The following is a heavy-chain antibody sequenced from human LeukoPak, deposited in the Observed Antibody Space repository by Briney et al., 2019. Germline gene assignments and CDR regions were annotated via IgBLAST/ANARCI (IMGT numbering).Heavy chain of an antibody. CDR1: GFTLGDYA. Sequence: ALRLSCTASGFTLGDYAMSGVRQAPGKGLEWVGFIRSKAYGGTTEYAASVKGSFTISRDDSKSIAYLQMNSLKTEDTAVYYCTRWAGGWLDGRSWFDHWGQGTLVTVSS. J-gene: IGHJ5*02. V-gene: IGHV3-49*04. CDR2: IRSKAYGGTT. CDR3: TRWAGGWLDGRSWFDH. D-gene: IGHD6-19*01.